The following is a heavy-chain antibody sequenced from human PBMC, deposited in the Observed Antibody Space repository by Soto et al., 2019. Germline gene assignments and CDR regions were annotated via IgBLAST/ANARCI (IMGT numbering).Heavy chain of an antibody. Sequence: PSETLSLTFTVSGGSISSYFWSWIRQPPGKGLEWIGYIYYSGSTNYNPSLKSRVTISVDTSKNQFSLKLSSVTAADTAVYYCARVWGAAGDYYYYYGMDVWGQGTTVTVS. D-gene: IGHD3-16*01. CDR1: GGSISSYF. CDR2: IYYSGST. V-gene: IGHV4-59*01. J-gene: IGHJ6*02. CDR3: ARVWGAAGDYYYYYGMDV.